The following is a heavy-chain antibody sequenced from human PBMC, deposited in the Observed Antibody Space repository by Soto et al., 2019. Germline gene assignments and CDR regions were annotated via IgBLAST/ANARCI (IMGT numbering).Heavy chain of an antibody. Sequence: QVQLQDSGPGLVKPSGTLSLTCAVSGGSISSSNWWSWVRQPPGKGLEWIGEIYHSGSTNYNPSLKSRVTISVDKSKNQFSLKLSSVTAADTAVYYCAAAGGDSSSWYWDFDYWGQGTLVTVSS. CDR3: AAAGGDSSSWYWDFDY. CDR2: IYHSGST. CDR1: GGSISSSNW. J-gene: IGHJ4*02. D-gene: IGHD6-13*01. V-gene: IGHV4-4*02.